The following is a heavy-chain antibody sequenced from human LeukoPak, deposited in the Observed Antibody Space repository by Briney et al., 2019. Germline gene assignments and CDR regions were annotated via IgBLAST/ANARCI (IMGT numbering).Heavy chain of an antibody. CDR2: VGVNCFDP. D-gene: IGHD2-15*01. Sequence: GGSLRLSCAASGFTFTNSAVNWVRQARGKGREWVSGVGVNCFDPLYEVFVKGRFAILRDNSKNIVYLQMYTLRPEDTARHCCVKADCSVISCYVKELWGEGPLVSVPS. CDR1: GFTFTNSA. CDR3: VKADCSVISCYVKEL. J-gene: IGHJ4*02. V-gene: IGHV3-23*01.